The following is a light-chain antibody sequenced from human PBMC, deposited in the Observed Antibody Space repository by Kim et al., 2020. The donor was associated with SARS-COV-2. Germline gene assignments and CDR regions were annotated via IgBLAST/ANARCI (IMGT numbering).Light chain of an antibody. CDR3: QQDADWPLLT. CDR1: QSISNT. CDR2: GAS. V-gene: IGKV3-15*01. J-gene: IGKJ4*01. Sequence: EIVMTQSPATLSVSPGDRATLSCRASQSISNTLAWYQQRPGQAPRLLIFGASTRATGIPARFSGSGSGTEFTLTISSLESEDFAVYYWQQDADWPLLTCGGGNKGEI.